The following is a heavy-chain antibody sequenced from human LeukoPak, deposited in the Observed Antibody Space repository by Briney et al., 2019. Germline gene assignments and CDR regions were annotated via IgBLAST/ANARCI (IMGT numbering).Heavy chain of an antibody. V-gene: IGHV5-51*01. CDR3: ARTGELLRGNWFDP. CDR1: GYSLPCYW. Sequence: GESLKISCKGSGYSLPCYWIGWVRQMPGKGMEWMGIIHPGDSHTRYSPSFQRQVTISADKSISTAYQQWSSLKASDTAMYYCARTGELLRGNWFDPWGQATMVTVPS. J-gene: IGHJ5*02. D-gene: IGHD1-26*01. CDR2: IHPGDSHT.